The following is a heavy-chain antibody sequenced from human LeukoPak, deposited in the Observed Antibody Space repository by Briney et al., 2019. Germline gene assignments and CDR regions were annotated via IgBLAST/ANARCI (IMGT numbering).Heavy chain of an antibody. CDR3: ARDLYSYAPGVFDY. Sequence: GGSLRLSCAASGFTFNSNAMHWVRQAPGKGLEWVAFIRYDGSNKYYADSVKGRFTVSRDNSKNTLYLQMNSLRAEDTAVYYCARDLYSYAPGVFDYWGQGTLVTVSS. D-gene: IGHD3-16*01. CDR1: GFTFNSNA. CDR2: IRYDGSNK. J-gene: IGHJ4*02. V-gene: IGHV3-30*02.